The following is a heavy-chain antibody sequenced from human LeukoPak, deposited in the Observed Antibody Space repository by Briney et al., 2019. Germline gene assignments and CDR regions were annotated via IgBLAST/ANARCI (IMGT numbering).Heavy chain of an antibody. CDR3: AKEDYDLSYFDF. CDR1: GFTFSSYG. Sequence: SGGSLRLSCAASGFTFSSYGMHWVRQAPGKGLEWVAVISYDGSNKYYADSVKGRFTISRDNAKNSLYLQMNSLRAEDTAVYYCAKEDYDLSYFDFWGQGTLVTVSS. D-gene: IGHD4-17*01. V-gene: IGHV3-30*18. J-gene: IGHJ4*02. CDR2: ISYDGSNK.